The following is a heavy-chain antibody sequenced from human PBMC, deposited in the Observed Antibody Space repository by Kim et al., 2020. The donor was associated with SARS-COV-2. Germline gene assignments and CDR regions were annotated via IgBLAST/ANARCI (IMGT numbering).Heavy chain of an antibody. CDR2: ISAYNGNT. D-gene: IGHD6-13*01. V-gene: IGHV1-18*04. CDR1: GYTFTSYG. CDR3: ARDSFAPGTSSRIAAAGTGPGNFDL. Sequence: ASVKVSCKASGYTFTSYGISWVRQAPGQGLEWMGWISAYNGNTNYAQKLQGRVTMTTDTSTSTAYMELRSLRSDDTAVYYCARDSFAPGTSSRIAAAGTGPGNFDLWGRGTLVTVSS. J-gene: IGHJ2*01.